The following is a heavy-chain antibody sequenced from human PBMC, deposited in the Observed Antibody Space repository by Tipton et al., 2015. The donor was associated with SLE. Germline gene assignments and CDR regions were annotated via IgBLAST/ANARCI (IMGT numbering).Heavy chain of an antibody. Sequence: TLSLTCTVSGGSISSSNYYWGWIRQPPGKGLEWIGSIYYSGSTYYNPSLKSRVSISVDTSKNQFFLNLHSVTAADTAVYYCARGGASVLIRNCYFDYWGQGALVTVYS. CDR3: ARGGASVLIRNCYFDY. CDR2: IYYSGST. D-gene: IGHD2-8*01. CDR1: GGSISSSNYY. V-gene: IGHV4-39*07. J-gene: IGHJ4*01.